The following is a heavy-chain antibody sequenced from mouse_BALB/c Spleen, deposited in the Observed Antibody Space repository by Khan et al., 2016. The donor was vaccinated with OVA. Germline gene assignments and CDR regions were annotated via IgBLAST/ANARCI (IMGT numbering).Heavy chain of an antibody. CDR1: GFSLSRYS. CDR2: IWGGGST. Sequence: QVQLKESGPGLVAPSQSLSITCTVSGFSLSRYSVNWVRQPPGKGLEWLGMIWGGGSTDYNSALKSRLIISKDNSQSQVLLKMNSLQTDDTAMYYGTRSYYRYDGYYAMDYWGQGTSVTVSS. D-gene: IGHD2-14*01. CDR3: TRSYYRYDGYYAMDY. V-gene: IGHV2-6-4*01. J-gene: IGHJ4*01.